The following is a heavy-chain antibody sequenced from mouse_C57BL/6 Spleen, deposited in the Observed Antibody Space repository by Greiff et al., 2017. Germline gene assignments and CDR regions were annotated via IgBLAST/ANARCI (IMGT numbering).Heavy chain of an antibody. D-gene: IGHD3-2*02. CDR3: AREAAQATY. V-gene: IGHV1-64*01. CDR2: IHPNSGST. Sequence: VQLQQPGAELVKPGASVKLSCKASGYTFTSYWMHWVKQRPGQGLEWIGMIHPNSGSTNYNEKFKSKATLTVDKSSSTAYVQLSSLTSDDSAVYCGAREAAQATYWGQGTLVTVSA. J-gene: IGHJ3*01. CDR1: GYTFTSYW.